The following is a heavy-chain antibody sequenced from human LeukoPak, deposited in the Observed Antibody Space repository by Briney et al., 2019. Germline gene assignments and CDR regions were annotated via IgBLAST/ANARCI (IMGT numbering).Heavy chain of an antibody. CDR3: ARGRQNSGSYSDAFDI. V-gene: IGHV3-21*01. J-gene: IGHJ3*02. Sequence: GGSLRLSCAASGFTFSRNSMNWVRQAPGKGLEWVSSISTSSSYIYYADSVKGRFTISRHNAKNSLYLQMNSLRAEDTAVYYCARGRQNSGSYSDAFDIWGQGTMVTVSS. CDR1: GFTFSRNS. CDR2: ISTSSSYI. D-gene: IGHD1-26*01.